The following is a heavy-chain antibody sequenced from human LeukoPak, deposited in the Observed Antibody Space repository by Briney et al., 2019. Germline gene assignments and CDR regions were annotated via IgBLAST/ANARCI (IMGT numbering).Heavy chain of an antibody. CDR1: GGSISSYY. Sequence: PSETLSLTCTVSGGSISSYYWSWIRQPPGKGLEWIGYIYYSGSTNYNPSLKSRVTISVDTSKNQFSLKLSSVTAADTAVYYCARRPATVVNRYFDLWGRGTLVTVSS. V-gene: IGHV4-59*08. CDR3: ARRPATVVNRYFDL. J-gene: IGHJ2*01. CDR2: IYYSGST. D-gene: IGHD4-23*01.